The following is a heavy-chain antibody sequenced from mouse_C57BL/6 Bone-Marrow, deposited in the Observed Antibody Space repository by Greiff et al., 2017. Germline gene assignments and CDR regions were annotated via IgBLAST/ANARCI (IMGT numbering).Heavy chain of an antibody. Sequence: EVQRVESGGGLVQPGGSLKLSCAASGFTFSDYYMYWVRQTPEKRLEWVAYISNGGGSTYYPDTVKGRFTISRDNAKNTLYLQMSRLKSEDTAMYYCARDDGYPYYAMDYWGQGTLVTVSA. D-gene: IGHD2-3*01. V-gene: IGHV5-12*01. CDR1: GFTFSDYY. CDR2: ISNGGGST. J-gene: IGHJ3*01. CDR3: ARDDGYPYYAMDY.